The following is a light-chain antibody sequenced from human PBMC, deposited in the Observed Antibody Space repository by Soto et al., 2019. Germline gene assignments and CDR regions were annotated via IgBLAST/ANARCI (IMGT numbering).Light chain of an antibody. CDR1: QSISGD. J-gene: IGKJ2*01. V-gene: IGKV3-15*01. CDR3: QQYDSWPHT. Sequence: EIVMTQSPATLSVSPGERVTLSGGASQSISGDLAWYQQKPGQAPRLVIYGASTRATGVPARFSGSGSATEFTLTISSLQSEDFAVYYCQQYDSWPHTFGLGTSLEIK. CDR2: GAS.